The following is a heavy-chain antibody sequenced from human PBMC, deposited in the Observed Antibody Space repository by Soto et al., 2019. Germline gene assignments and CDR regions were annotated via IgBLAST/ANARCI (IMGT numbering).Heavy chain of an antibody. CDR3: ARAEYYYDSSGSDY. CDR1: GFTFSSYA. D-gene: IGHD3-22*01. CDR2: ISYDGSNK. Sequence: QPGGSLRLSCAASGFTFSSYAMHWVRQAPGKGLEWVAVISYDGSNKYYADSVKGRFTISRDNSKNTLYLQMNSLRAEDTAVYYCARAEYYYDSSGSDYWGQGTLVTVSS. J-gene: IGHJ4*02. V-gene: IGHV3-30-3*01.